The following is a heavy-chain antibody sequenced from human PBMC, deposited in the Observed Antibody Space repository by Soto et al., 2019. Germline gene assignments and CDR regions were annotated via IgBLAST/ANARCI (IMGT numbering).Heavy chain of an antibody. V-gene: IGHV3-23*01. Sequence: PGGSLRLSCAASGFTFSSYAMSWVRQAPGKGLEWVSAIVGSGGSTYYADSVKGRFTISRDNSKNTLYLQMNSLRAEDTAVYYCAKAFGELLRSSGHWGQGTLVSVSP. J-gene: IGHJ1*01. CDR2: IVGSGGST. D-gene: IGHD3-10*01. CDR3: AKAFGELLRSSGH. CDR1: GFTFSSYA.